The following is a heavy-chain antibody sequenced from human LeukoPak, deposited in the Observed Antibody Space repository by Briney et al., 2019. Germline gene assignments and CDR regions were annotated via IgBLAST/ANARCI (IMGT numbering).Heavy chain of an antibody. CDR3: ASDYYDSSGYSRIPIGY. V-gene: IGHV4-4*02. CDR2: IYHSGST. D-gene: IGHD3-22*01. J-gene: IGHJ4*02. Sequence: SETLSLTCAVSGGSISSSNRWSWVRQPPGKGLEWIGEIYHSGSTNYNPSLKSRVTISVDKSKNQFSLKLSSVTAADTAVYYCASDYYDSSGYSRIPIGYWGQGTLVTVSS. CDR1: GGSISSSNR.